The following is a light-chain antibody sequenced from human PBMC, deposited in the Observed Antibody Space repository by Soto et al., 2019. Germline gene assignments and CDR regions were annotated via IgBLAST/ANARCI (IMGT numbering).Light chain of an antibody. CDR3: QQRTDWPPLT. J-gene: IGKJ4*01. CDR2: DAS. V-gene: IGKV3-11*01. CDR1: QNINNY. Sequence: EIVLTQSPATLSLSPGDTATLSCRASQNINNYLAWYQQKPGQAPRLLIYDASNRATGIPQRFSGRGSGTDFTLTISSLEPEDFGGYYCQQRTDWPPLTFGGGTNVEVK.